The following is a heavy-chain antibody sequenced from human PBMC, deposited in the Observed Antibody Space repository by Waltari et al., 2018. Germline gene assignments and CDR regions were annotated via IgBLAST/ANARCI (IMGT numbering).Heavy chain of an antibody. CDR2: ISPTSGGT. V-gene: IGHV1-2*06. Sequence: QVQLVQSGAEVKKPGASVKVSCKASGYTFTDWYMYWVRQAPGQGLELMGLISPTSGGTNYAQKCQGRVTMTRDTSISTAYMELSRLTSDDTAVYYCAKGGDCKGGSCNFDYWGQGTVVTVSS. J-gene: IGHJ4*02. CDR1: GYTFTDWY. D-gene: IGHD2-15*01. CDR3: AKGGDCKGGSCNFDY.